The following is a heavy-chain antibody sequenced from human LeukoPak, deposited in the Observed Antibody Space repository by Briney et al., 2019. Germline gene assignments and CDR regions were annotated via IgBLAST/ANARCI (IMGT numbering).Heavy chain of an antibody. J-gene: IGHJ3*02. CDR3: AADSRSYHAHDAFDI. CDR1: GFAFSNSA. Sequence: SVKVSCKASGFAFSNSALQWVRHARGQRREWIGWIVVGSGHTNYAQNFQGRLTITRDMSTSTAYMELSSLRSEDTAVYYCAADSRSYHAHDAFDIWGQGTMVTVSS. V-gene: IGHV1-58*01. CDR2: IVVGSGHT. D-gene: IGHD1-26*01.